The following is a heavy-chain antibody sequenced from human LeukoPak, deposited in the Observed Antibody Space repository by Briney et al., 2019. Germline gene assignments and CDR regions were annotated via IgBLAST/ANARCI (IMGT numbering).Heavy chain of an antibody. V-gene: IGHV3-53*01. CDR1: GFTFSSKY. D-gene: IGHD6-13*01. CDR3: ARHSSSWYFAFDI. Sequence: GGSLRLSCAASGFTFSSKYMSWVRQAPGKGLEWVSIIYSGGSTYYADSVKGRVTTSRDNSKNTLYLQMNSLRAEDTAVYYCARHSSSWYFAFDIWGQGTMVTVSS. CDR2: IYSGGST. J-gene: IGHJ3*02.